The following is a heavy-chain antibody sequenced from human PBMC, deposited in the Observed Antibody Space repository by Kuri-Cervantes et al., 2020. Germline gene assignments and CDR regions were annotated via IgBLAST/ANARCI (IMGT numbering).Heavy chain of an antibody. CDR3: AREGNKAVPGREEFFYYYMDV. V-gene: IGHV1-69*06. D-gene: IGHD6-19*01. CDR2: IIPIFGTA. J-gene: IGHJ6*03. CDR1: GYSFTRYD. Sequence: SVKVSCKASGYSFTRYDINWVRQATGQGLEWMGGIIPIFGTANYAQKFQGRVTITADKSTSTAYMELSSLRSEDTAVYYCAREGNKAVPGREEFFYYYMDVWGKGTTVTVSS.